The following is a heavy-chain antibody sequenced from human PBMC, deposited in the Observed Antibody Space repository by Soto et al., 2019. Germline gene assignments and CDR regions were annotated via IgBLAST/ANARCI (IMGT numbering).Heavy chain of an antibody. CDR2: IYYSGST. Sequence: SEPLCFPCTVSGGSISTSSYSWCWIRQPPGKGLEWIGSIYYSGSTYYNPSLKSRVTISVDTSKNQFSLKLSSVTAADTAVYYCARRGSSSWYGYWGQGTLVTVS. D-gene: IGHD6-13*01. V-gene: IGHV4-39*01. CDR3: ARRGSSSWYGY. J-gene: IGHJ4*02. CDR1: GGSISTSSYS.